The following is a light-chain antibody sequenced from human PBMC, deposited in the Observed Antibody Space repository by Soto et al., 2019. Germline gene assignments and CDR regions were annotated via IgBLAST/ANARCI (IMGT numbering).Light chain of an antibody. CDR2: EDT. J-gene: IGLJ2*01. Sequence: QSALTQPASVSGSPGQSITISCTGTSSDVGSYNLVSWYQQHPGKAPKLMIYEDTKRPSGVSNRFSGSKSGNTASLTISGLQAEDDVDYYCCSYAGSSTFVVFGGGTKVTVL. V-gene: IGLV2-23*02. CDR3: CSYAGSSTFVV. CDR1: SSDVGSYNL.